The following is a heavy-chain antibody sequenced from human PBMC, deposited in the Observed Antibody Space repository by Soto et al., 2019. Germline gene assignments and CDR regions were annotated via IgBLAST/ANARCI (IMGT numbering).Heavy chain of an antibody. CDR2: IYYSGST. J-gene: IGHJ3*02. CDR3: ASRIAVAVAAFDI. Sequence: SETLSLTCTVSGGSISSSSYYWGWIRQPPGKGLEWIGSIYYSGSTYYNPSLKSRVTISVDTSKNQFSLELSSVTAADTAVYYCASRIAVAVAAFDIWGQGTMVTVSS. D-gene: IGHD6-19*01. CDR1: GGSISSSSYY. V-gene: IGHV4-39*01.